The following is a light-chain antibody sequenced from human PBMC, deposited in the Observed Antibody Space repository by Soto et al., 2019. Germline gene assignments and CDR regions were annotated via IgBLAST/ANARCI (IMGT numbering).Light chain of an antibody. CDR2: AAS. CDR1: QSISSY. V-gene: IGKV1-39*01. Sequence: IQMSLSPSSLSASVGGRVPSTSRASQSISSYLIWYQQKKGKDPKLLIYAASSLQSGGPSSCSGGRSATEFTLPLSSLQADDVSTDYYQQSYGTSWTFGQGTKVDIK. J-gene: IGKJ1*01. CDR3: QQSYGTSWT.